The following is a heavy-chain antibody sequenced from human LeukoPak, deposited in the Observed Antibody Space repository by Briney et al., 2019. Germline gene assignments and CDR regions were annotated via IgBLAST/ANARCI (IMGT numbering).Heavy chain of an antibody. CDR2: FDPEDGET. V-gene: IGHV1-24*01. CDR1: GYTLTELS. CDR3: ATQGRTDYYDILTGSTFGANWFDP. J-gene: IGHJ5*02. Sequence: ASVKVSCKVSGYTLTELSMHWVRQAPGKGLEWMGGFDPEDGETIYAQKFQGRVTMTEDTSTDTAYMELSSLRSEDTAVYYCATQGRTDYYDILTGSTFGANWFDPWGQGTLVTVSS. D-gene: IGHD3-9*01.